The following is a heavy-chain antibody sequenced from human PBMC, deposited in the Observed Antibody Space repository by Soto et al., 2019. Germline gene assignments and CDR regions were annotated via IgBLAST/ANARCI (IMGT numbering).Heavy chain of an antibody. CDR1: GGTFSSYA. J-gene: IGHJ6*02. V-gene: IGHV1-2*04. Sequence: ASVEVSCKASGGTFSSYAISWVRQAPGQGLEWMGWINPNSGGTNYAQKFQGWVTMTRDTSISTAYMELSRLRSEDTAVYYCASQGYCISTSCPNYYYGMDVWGQGTTVTVSS. D-gene: IGHD2-2*01. CDR3: ASQGYCISTSCPNYYYGMDV. CDR2: INPNSGGT.